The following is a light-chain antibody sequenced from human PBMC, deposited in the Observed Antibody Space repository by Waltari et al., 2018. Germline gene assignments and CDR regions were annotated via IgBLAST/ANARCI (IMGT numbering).Light chain of an antibody. J-gene: IGKJ4*01. V-gene: IGKV3-20*01. CDR3: QQYDISPLT. CDR1: QTVRPTY. CDR2: GAS. Sequence: VLTPSPGTLSFSPGDSATLSCRASQTVRPTYLAWSQQKPGQAPPLLIFGASSRATGIPDRFSGSGSGTDFSLTISSLEPEDFAVYYCQQYDISPLTFGGGTKVEIK.